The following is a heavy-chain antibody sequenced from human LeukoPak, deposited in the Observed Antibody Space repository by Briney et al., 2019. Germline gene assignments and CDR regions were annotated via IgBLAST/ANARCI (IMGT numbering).Heavy chain of an antibody. CDR2: INPNSGDT. Sequence: ASVKVSCKASGYTFTGYYMHWVRQAPGQGLEWMGWINPNSGDTHYAQKFQGRVTMTRDTSISTAYMELNSLRSDDTAVYYCAANSGNYSPFDYWGQGTLVTVSS. J-gene: IGHJ4*02. CDR3: AANSGNYSPFDY. CDR1: GYTFTGYY. V-gene: IGHV1-2*02. D-gene: IGHD1-26*01.